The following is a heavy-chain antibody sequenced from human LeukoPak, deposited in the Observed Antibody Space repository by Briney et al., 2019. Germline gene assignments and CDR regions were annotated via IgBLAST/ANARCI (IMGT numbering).Heavy chain of an antibody. V-gene: IGHV1-18*01. CDR1: GGTFSSYA. D-gene: IGHD3-10*01. J-gene: IGHJ5*02. CDR2: ISAYNGNT. CDR3: ARGYYGSGSSNWFDP. Sequence: GASVKVSCKASGGTFSSYAISWVRQAPGQGLEWMGWISAYNGNTNYAQKLQGRVTMTTDTSTSTAYMELRSLRSDDTAVYYCARGYYGSGSSNWFDPWGQGTLVTVSS.